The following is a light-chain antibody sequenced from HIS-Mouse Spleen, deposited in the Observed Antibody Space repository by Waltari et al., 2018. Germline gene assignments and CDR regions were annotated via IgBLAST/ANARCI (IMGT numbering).Light chain of an antibody. Sequence: EIVLTQSPGTLSLYPVERATLSCRASQSVSSSYLAWYQQKPGQAPRLLIYGASSRATGIPDRFSGSGSGTDFTLTISRLEPEDFAVYYCQQYGSSPPWTFGQGTKVEIK. CDR3: QQYGSSPPWT. CDR2: GAS. CDR1: QSVSSSY. J-gene: IGKJ1*01. V-gene: IGKV3-20*01.